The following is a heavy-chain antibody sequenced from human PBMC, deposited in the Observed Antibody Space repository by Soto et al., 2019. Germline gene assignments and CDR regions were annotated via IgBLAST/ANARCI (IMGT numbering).Heavy chain of an antibody. CDR2: INHSGST. D-gene: IGHD5-18*01. Sequence: QVQLQQWGAGLLKPSETLSLTCAVYGGSFSGYYWSWIRQPPGKGLEWIGEINHSGSTNYNPSLKSRVTISVDTSKNQVSLKLSSVTAADTAVYYCARRGGYSYGPTYFDYWGQGTLVTVSS. J-gene: IGHJ4*02. CDR1: GGSFSGYY. V-gene: IGHV4-34*01. CDR3: ARRGGYSYGPTYFDY.